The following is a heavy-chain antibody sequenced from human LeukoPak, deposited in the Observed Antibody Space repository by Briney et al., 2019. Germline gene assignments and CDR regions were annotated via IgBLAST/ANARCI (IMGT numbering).Heavy chain of an antibody. V-gene: IGHV1-2*02. Sequence: GASVEVSCKASGYTFTGYYMHWVRQAPGQGLEWMGWINPNSGGTNYAQKFQGGVTMTRDTSISTAYMELSRLRSDDTAVYYCARDSSSWGGYYYYYYMDVWGKGTTVTVSS. CDR1: GYTFTGYY. CDR3: ARDSSSWGGYYYYYYMDV. J-gene: IGHJ6*03. D-gene: IGHD6-6*01. CDR2: INPNSGGT.